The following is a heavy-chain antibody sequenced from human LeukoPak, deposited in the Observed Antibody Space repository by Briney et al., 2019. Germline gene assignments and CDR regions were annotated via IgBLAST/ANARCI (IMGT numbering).Heavy chain of an antibody. D-gene: IGHD4-11*01. V-gene: IGHV4-39*07. J-gene: IGHJ6*03. CDR1: GGSISSSRYY. CDR3: ARSNINYYYYYYMDV. CDR2: IYYSGST. Sequence: KTSETLSLTCTVSGGSISSSRYYWGWIRQPPGKGLEWIGSIYYSGSTYYNPSLKSRVTISVDTSKNQFSLKLSSVTAADTAVYYCARSNINYYYYYYMDVWGKGTTLTISS.